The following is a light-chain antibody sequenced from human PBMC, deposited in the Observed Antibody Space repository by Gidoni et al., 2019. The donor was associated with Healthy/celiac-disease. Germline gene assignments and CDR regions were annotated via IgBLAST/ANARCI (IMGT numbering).Light chain of an antibody. V-gene: IGLV1-36*01. J-gene: IGLJ2*01. CDR3: AAWDDSLNGPV. CDR1: SSNIGNNA. Sequence: QSVLTQPPSVSEAPRQRVTISCSGSSSNIGNNAVNWYQHLPGKAPKLLIYYDDLLPSGVSDRFSGSKSGTSASLAISGLQSGDEADYYCAAWDDSLNGPVFGGGTKLTVL. CDR2: YDD.